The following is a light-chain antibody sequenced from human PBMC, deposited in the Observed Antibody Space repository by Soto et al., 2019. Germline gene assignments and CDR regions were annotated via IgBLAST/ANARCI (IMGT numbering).Light chain of an antibody. CDR1: QSVSGF. V-gene: IGKV3-11*01. CDR2: DAS. Sequence: EIVLTQSPAIVSLSPGERATLSCRASQSVSGFLAWYQQKSGQAPRLLMFDASSRATGIPARFSGSGSGTDFTLTISSLEPEDSAVYYCQQGSTRPFTFGQGTKLEIK. J-gene: IGKJ2*01. CDR3: QQGSTRPFT.